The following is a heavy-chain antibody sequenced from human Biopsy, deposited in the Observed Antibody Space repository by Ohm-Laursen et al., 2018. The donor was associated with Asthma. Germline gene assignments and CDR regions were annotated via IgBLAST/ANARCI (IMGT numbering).Heavy chain of an antibody. J-gene: IGHJ4*02. D-gene: IGHD5-18*01. Sequence: SQTLSLTCTVSCASITTSPSYWSWLRLLPGKGLEWIGCIYYSGETFFNPSLKNPLFMSLDSSKNQFSLKMTSVTVADTAVYFCARNLPGYTYGPFEDWGQGTLVTVSS. V-gene: IGHV4-31*01. CDR1: CASITTSPSY. CDR2: IYYSGET. CDR3: ARNLPGYTYGPFED.